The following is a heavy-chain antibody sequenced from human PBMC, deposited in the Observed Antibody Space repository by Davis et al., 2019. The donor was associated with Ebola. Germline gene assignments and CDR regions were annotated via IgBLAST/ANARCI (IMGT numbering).Heavy chain of an antibody. CDR3: ATLNSIAVAGPSTYNWFDP. CDR1: GYTLTELS. CDR2: FDPEDGET. D-gene: IGHD6-19*01. V-gene: IGHV1-24*01. J-gene: IGHJ5*02. Sequence: ASVKVSCKVSGYTLTELSMHWVRQAPGKGLEWMGGFDPEDGETIYAQKFQGRVTMTEDTSTDTAYMELSSLRSEDTAVYYCATLNSIAVAGPSTYNWFDPWGQGTLVTVSS.